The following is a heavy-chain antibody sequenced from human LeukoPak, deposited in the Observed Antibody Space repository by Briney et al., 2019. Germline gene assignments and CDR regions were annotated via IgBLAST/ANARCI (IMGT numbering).Heavy chain of an antibody. CDR2: IKQDGSEK. V-gene: IGHV3-7*01. D-gene: IGHD3-10*01. J-gene: IGHJ4*02. Sequence: GGSLRLSCAASGFTFYDYAMHWVRQAPGKGLEWVANIKQDGSEKYYVDSVKGRFTISRDNAKNSLYLQMNSLRAEDTAVYYCARDYKLLWLGELFGYWGQGTLVTVSS. CDR3: ARDYKLLWLGELFGY. CDR1: GFTFYDYA.